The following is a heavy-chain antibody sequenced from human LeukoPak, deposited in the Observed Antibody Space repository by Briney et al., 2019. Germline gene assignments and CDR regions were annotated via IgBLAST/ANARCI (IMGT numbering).Heavy chain of an antibody. CDR1: GGSISSSSYY. V-gene: IGHV4-39*07. CDR3: ARESWLVPTHNNWFDP. D-gene: IGHD6-19*01. Sequence: SETLSLTCTVSGGSISSSSYYWGWIRQPPGKGLEWIGSIYYSGSTYYNPSLKSRVTISVDTSKNQFSLKLSSVTAADTAVYYCARESWLVPTHNNWFDPWGQGTLVTVSS. J-gene: IGHJ5*02. CDR2: IYYSGST.